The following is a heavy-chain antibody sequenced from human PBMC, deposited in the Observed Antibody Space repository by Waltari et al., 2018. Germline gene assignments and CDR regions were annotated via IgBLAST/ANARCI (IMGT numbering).Heavy chain of an antibody. CDR1: GYSISSGYY. Sequence: QVQLQESGPGLVKPSETLSLTCAVSGYSISSGYYWGWIRQPPGKGLEWIGSIYHSGSTYYNPSLKSRVTISVDTSKNQFSLKLSSVTAADTAVYYCARPITATAAGLLGWFDPWGQGTLVIVSS. D-gene: IGHD6-13*01. J-gene: IGHJ5*02. CDR2: IYHSGST. CDR3: ARPITATAAGLLGWFDP. V-gene: IGHV4-38-2*01.